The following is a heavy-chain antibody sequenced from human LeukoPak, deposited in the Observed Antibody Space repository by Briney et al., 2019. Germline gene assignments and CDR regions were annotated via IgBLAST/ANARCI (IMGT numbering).Heavy chain of an antibody. CDR2: IKEDGSEK. CDR1: GFTFSNYW. V-gene: IGHV3-7*01. J-gene: IGHJ4*02. D-gene: IGHD3-3*01. CDR3: TKDITIFSY. Sequence: TGGSLRLSCAASGFTFSNYWMSWVRQAPGKGLEWVANIKEDGSEKYYVDSVKGRFTISRDNAKNSLYLQMNSLRAEDTAVYYCTKDITIFSYWGQGTLVTVSS.